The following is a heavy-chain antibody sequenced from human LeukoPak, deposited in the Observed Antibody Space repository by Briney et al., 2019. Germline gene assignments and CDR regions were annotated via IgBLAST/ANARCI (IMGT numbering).Heavy chain of an antibody. D-gene: IGHD2-2*01. V-gene: IGHV1-18*01. CDR2: ISAYNGNT. Sequence: ASVKVSCKASGYTFTSYGISWVRQAPGQGLEWMGWISAYNGNTNYAQKLQGRVTMTTDTSTSTAYMELRSLRSDDTAVYYCARDRYCSSTSCFLRWFDPWGQGTLVTVSS. J-gene: IGHJ5*02. CDR3: ARDRYCSSTSCFLRWFDP. CDR1: GYTFTSYG.